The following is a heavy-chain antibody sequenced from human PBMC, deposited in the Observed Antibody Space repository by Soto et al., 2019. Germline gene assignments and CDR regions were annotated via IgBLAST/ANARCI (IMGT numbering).Heavy chain of an antibody. V-gene: IGHV3-23*01. J-gene: IGHJ6*02. D-gene: IGHD2-2*01. CDR2: ISGSGGST. Sequence: GGSLRLSCAASGFTFSSYAMSWVRQAPGKGLEWVSAISGSGGSTYYADSVKGRFTISRDNSKNTLYLQMNSLRAEDTAVYYCAKDRGRSVSTYYYYGMDVWGQGTTVTVSS. CDR3: AKDRGRSVSTYYYYGMDV. CDR1: GFTFSSYA.